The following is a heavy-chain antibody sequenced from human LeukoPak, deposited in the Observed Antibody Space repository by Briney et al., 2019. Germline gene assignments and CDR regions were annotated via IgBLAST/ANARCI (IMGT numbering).Heavy chain of an antibody. J-gene: IGHJ4*02. CDR3: AKAGIVLMVYAMHPSDY. D-gene: IGHD2-8*01. CDR2: TSGSGGST. CDR1: GFTFSSYA. V-gene: IGHV3-23*01. Sequence: GGSLRLSCAASGFTFSSYAMSWVRQAPGKGLEWVSATSGSGGSTYYADSVKGRFTISRDNSKNTLYLQMNSLRAEDTAVYYCAKAGIVLMVYAMHPSDYWGQGTLVTVSS.